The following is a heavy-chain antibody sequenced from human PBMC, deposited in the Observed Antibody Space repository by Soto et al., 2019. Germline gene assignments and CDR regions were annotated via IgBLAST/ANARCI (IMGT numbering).Heavy chain of an antibody. Sequence: QEQLVESGGGVVQPGGSLRLSCAASGFSFSTYGMHWVRQAPGKGLEWVAVIWYEGSNTYHADSVKGRFTISRDNSKNTLYXXMSSLRADDTAVYYCARDHEYYGLVTGPSRHALAIWGQGTMVTVSS. V-gene: IGHV3-33*01. CDR3: ARDHEYYGLVTGPSRHALAI. J-gene: IGHJ3*02. CDR2: IWYEGSNT. D-gene: IGHD3-9*01. CDR1: GFSFSTYG.